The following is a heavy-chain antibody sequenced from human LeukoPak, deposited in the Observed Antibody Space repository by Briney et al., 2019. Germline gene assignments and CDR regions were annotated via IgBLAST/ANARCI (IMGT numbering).Heavy chain of an antibody. V-gene: IGHV1-18*01. D-gene: IGHD6-19*01. J-gene: IGHJ4*02. CDR2: ISTYNGNT. Sequence: ASVKVSCKASGYTFTSYGISWVRQAPGQGLEWMGWISTYNGNTNYAQKLQGRVSMTTDTSTSTAYMELRSLRSDDTAVYYCARSSLAVAGSAFDYWGQGTLVTVSS. CDR3: ARSSLAVAGSAFDY. CDR1: GYTFTSYG.